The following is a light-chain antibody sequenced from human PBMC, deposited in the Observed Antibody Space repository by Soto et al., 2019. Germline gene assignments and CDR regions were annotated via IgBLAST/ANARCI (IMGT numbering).Light chain of an antibody. J-gene: IGLJ2*01. CDR3: SSFAGGGNPVL. V-gene: IGLV2-8*01. Sequence: QSALTQPPSASGPLGQPVTISCTGTSSDVGGYNYVSWHQQHPGKAPKVMIYEVTKRPPGVPDRFSGSKSGNTASLTVSGLQAEDEADYYCSSFAGGGNPVLLGGGTKLTVL. CDR1: SSDVGGYNY. CDR2: EVT.